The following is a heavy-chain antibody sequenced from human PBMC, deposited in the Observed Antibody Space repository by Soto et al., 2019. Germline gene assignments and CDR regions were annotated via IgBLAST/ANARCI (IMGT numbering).Heavy chain of an antibody. J-gene: IGHJ4*02. CDR2: ISSSSSTI. V-gene: IGHV3-48*01. CDR1: GFTFSSYS. CDR3: ARASGVYCSSTSCSAFDY. D-gene: IGHD2-2*01. Sequence: VGSLRLSCAASGFTFSSYSMNWVRQAPGKGLEWVSYISSSSSTIYYADSVKGRFTISRDNAKNSLYLQMNSLRAEDTAVYYCARASGVYCSSTSCSAFDYWGQGTLVTVSS.